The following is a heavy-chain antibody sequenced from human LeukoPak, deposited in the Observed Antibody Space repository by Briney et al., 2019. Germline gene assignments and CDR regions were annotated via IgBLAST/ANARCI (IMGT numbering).Heavy chain of an antibody. D-gene: IGHD3-3*01. V-gene: IGHV3-30-3*01. Sequence: GGSLRLSCAASGFTFSSYAMHWVRQAPGKGLEWVAVISYDGSNKYYADSVKGRFTISRDNSKNTLYLQMNSLRAEDTAVYYCARAGLTYYDFWSGYHYYMVVWGKGTTVTVSS. CDR2: ISYDGSNK. CDR1: GFTFSSYA. J-gene: IGHJ6*03. CDR3: ARAGLTYYDFWSGYHYYMVV.